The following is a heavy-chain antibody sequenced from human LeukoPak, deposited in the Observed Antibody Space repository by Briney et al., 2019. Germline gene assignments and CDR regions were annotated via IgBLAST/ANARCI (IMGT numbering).Heavy chain of an antibody. D-gene: IGHD3-22*01. J-gene: IGHJ4*02. CDR2: IWYDGSNK. CDR1: GFTFSSYG. Sequence: PGRSLRLSCAASGFTFSSYGMHWVRQAPGKGLEWVAVIWYDGSNKYYADSVKGRFTISRDNSKNTLYLQMNSLRAEDTAVYYCAKDRTEYYYDSSGYYIDYWGQGTLVTVSS. CDR3: AKDRTEYYYDSSGYYIDY. V-gene: IGHV3-33*06.